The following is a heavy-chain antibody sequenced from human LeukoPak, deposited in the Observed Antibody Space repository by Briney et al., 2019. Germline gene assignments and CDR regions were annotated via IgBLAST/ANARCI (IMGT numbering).Heavy chain of an antibody. V-gene: IGHV1-69*05. Sequence: GASVKVSCKASEGTFSSYAISWVRQAPGQGLEWMGGIIPIFGTANYAQKFQGRVTITTDESTSTAYMELSSLRSEDTAVYYCARGSEYCSSTSCYGVRDWFDPWGQGTLVTVSS. D-gene: IGHD2-2*01. CDR3: ARGSEYCSSTSCYGVRDWFDP. J-gene: IGHJ5*02. CDR1: EGTFSSYA. CDR2: IIPIFGTA.